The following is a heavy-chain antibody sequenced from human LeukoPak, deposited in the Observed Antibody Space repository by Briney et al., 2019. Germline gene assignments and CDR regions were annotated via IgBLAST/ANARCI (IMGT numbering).Heavy chain of an antibody. D-gene: IGHD4-11*01. CDR3: ARVRSVTSTEYYYYYMDV. V-gene: IGHV1-18*01. Sequence: ASVKVSCKASGYTFTSYGISWVRQAPGQGLEWMGWISAYNGNTNYAQKLQGRVTMTTDTSTSTAYMELRSLGSDDTAVYYCARVRSVTSTEYYYYYMDVWAKGPRSPSP. CDR1: GYTFTSYG. CDR2: ISAYNGNT. J-gene: IGHJ6*03.